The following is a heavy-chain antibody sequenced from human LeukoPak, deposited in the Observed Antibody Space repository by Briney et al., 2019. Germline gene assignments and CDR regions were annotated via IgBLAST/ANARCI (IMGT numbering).Heavy chain of an antibody. CDR2: INHSGST. V-gene: IGHV4-34*01. CDR1: GGSFSGYY. Sequence: SETLSLTCAVYGGSFSGYYRSWIRQPPGKGLEWIGEINHSGSTNYNPSLKSRVTISVDTSKNQFSLKLSSVTAADTAVYYCARDSHYCSGGSCYYYYGMDVWGQGTTVTVSS. CDR3: ARDSHYCSGGSCYYYYGMDV. J-gene: IGHJ6*02. D-gene: IGHD2-15*01.